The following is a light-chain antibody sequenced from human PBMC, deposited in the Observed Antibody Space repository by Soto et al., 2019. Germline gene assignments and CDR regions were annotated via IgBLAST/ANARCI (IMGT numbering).Light chain of an antibody. CDR3: QAWDSSTVV. CDR2: EDR. CDR1: KLGDKY. V-gene: IGLV3-1*01. Sequence: SYELTQPPSVSVSPGQTASITCSGDKLGDKYASWYQQKLGQSPVLVIYEDRKRPSGIPERFSGSNSGNTATLTISGTQAMDEADYYCQAWDSSTVVFGGGTKLTVL. J-gene: IGLJ2*01.